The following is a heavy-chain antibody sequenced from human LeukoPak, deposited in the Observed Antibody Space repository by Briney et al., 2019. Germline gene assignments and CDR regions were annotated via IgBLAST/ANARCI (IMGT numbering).Heavy chain of an antibody. Sequence: PGGSLRLSCEASGFTFSSYSMNWVRQAPGKGLERISHISSFRSTIYYADSVRGRFIISRDSAKNSLYLQMNSLRAEDTAVYYCARTQSSIPDFDYWGQGTLVTVSP. CDR3: ARTQSSIPDFDY. D-gene: IGHD2-2*01. CDR2: ISSFRSTI. CDR1: GFTFSSYS. J-gene: IGHJ4*02. V-gene: IGHV3-48*04.